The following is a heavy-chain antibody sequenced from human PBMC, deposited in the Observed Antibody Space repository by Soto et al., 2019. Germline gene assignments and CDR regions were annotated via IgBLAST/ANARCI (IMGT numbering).Heavy chain of an antibody. CDR3: AREAEAFDY. J-gene: IGHJ4*02. CDR1: GFTFSSYA. CDR2: VSYDGRNK. V-gene: IGHV3-30*04. D-gene: IGHD6-13*01. Sequence: GGSLRLSCAASGFTFSSYAMHWVRQAPGKGLQWVAIVSYDGRNKYYADSVKGRFTISRDNSKSTLYLQMNSLRPDDTAVYCCAREAEAFDYWGQGTLVTVSS.